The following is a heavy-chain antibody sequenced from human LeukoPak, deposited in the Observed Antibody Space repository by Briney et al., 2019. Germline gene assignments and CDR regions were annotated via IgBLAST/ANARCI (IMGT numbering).Heavy chain of an antibody. J-gene: IGHJ2*01. D-gene: IGHD4-17*01. CDR3: ARDHDYGDFSPYWYFDL. CDR1: GGSISSGGYS. CDR2: IYHSGST. V-gene: IGHV4-30-2*05. Sequence: SETLSLTCAVSGGSISSGGYSWSWIRQPPGKGLEWIGYIYHSGSTYYNPSLKSRVTISVDTSKNQFSLKLSSVTAADTAVYYCARDHDYGDFSPYWYFDLWGRGTLVTVSS.